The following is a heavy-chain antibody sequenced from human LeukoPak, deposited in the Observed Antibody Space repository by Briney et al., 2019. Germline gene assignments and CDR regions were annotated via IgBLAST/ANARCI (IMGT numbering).Heavy chain of an antibody. V-gene: IGHV1-69*06. Sequence: SVKVSCKASGGTFSSYAISWVRQAPGQGLEWMGGIIPIFGTANYAQKFQGRVTITADKSTSTAYMELSSLRFDDTAVYYCARGATAGRFSLRPTGAYYMDVWGKGTTVTVSS. CDR3: ARGATAGRFSLRPTGAYYMDV. D-gene: IGHD6-13*01. J-gene: IGHJ6*03. CDR2: IIPIFGTA. CDR1: GGTFSSYA.